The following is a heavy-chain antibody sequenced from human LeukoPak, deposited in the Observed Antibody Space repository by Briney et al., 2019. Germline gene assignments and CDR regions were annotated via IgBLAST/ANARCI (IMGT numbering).Heavy chain of an antibody. V-gene: IGHV1-18*01. D-gene: IGHD2-15*01. CDR3: ARGDCSGGSCYLPEYLQH. CDR2: ITAYNGYA. Sequence: APVKVSCKASGYTLISYAISWVRLAPGQGLEWRGWITAYNGYATYAQKLQGRVTMTTDTSTNTAYMELRSLKSDDTAVYYCARGDCSGGSCYLPEYLQHWGQGTLVTVSS. J-gene: IGHJ1*01. CDR1: GYTLISYA.